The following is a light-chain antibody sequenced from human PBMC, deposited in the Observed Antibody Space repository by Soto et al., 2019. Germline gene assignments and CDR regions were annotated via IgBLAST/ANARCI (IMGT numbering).Light chain of an antibody. CDR2: GAS. J-gene: IGKJ4*01. V-gene: IGKV3-15*01. CDR3: QQYNKWPLT. Sequence: EIVMTQSPATLSVSPGERATLSCRASESVTSNLAWYLQKPGQAPRLLLYGASTRATGIPGRFSGSGSGTEFTITISSLQSEDFAVYYCQQYNKWPLTFGGGTKVEIK. CDR1: ESVTSN.